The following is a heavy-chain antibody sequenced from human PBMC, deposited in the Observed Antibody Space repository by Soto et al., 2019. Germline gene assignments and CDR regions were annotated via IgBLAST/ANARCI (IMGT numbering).Heavy chain of an antibody. CDR2: IYYSGST. CDR3: ATLGLGSLDY. D-gene: IGHD3-16*01. V-gene: IGHV4-39*01. CDR1: AGSISSSSYY. J-gene: IGHJ4*02. Sequence: QLQLQESGPGLVKPSETLSLTCTVSAGSISSSSYYWGWIRQPPGKGLEWIGSIYYSGSTYYNPTLKSRVTISVDTTKNQFSLKLSSVTPAAAALYSCATLGLGSLDYWGQGTLVTVSS.